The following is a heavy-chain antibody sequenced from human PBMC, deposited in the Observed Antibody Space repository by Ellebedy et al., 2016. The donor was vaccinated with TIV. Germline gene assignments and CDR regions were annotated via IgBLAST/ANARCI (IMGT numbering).Heavy chain of an antibody. CDR1: GYTFTGYY. J-gene: IGHJ4*02. D-gene: IGHD2-2*01. CDR3: SRGGSVPASLPSDF. Sequence: AASVKVSCKASGYTFTGYYMHWVRQAPGQGLEWMGWINPNSGDTNYAQKFQGRVTMTRDTSISTAYMELSRLRSDDTAVYYCSRGGSVPASLPSDFWGQGTLVTVSS. V-gene: IGHV1-2*02. CDR2: INPNSGDT.